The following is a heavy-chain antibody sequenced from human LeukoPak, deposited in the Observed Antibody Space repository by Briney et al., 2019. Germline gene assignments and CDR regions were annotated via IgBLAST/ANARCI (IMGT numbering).Heavy chain of an antibody. CDR2: IYYSGGT. J-gene: IGHJ4*03. CDR1: GGSITSYY. CDR3: ASLTTVTQGYFDS. D-gene: IGHD4-17*01. V-gene: IGHV4-59*08. Sequence: SETLSRPWTVFGGSITSYYCSWIRQPPGKGLEWIGYIYYSGGTNYNPSLKSRLTISVDASKNQFSLKLSSVTATDTAVYYCASLTTVTQGYFDSWGGDTGDTVSS.